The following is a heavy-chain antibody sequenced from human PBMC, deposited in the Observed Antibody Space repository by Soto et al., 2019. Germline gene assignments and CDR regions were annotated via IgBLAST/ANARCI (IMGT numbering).Heavy chain of an antibody. Sequence: GGSLRLSCAASGFTFNSCAMTWVRQAPGKGLEWVSAISGSGGAAYHADSVKGRFTISRDNSKNSLYLQMNSLRAEDTAVYYCARDIQGVFDYWGQGTLVTVSS. CDR2: ISGSGGAA. J-gene: IGHJ4*02. D-gene: IGHD3-10*01. CDR3: ARDIQGVFDY. V-gene: IGHV3-23*01. CDR1: GFTFNSCA.